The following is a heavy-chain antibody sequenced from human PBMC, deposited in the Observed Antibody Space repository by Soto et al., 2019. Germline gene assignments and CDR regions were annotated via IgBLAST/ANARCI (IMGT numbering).Heavy chain of an antibody. CDR1: GYTFTSYG. CDR2: ISAYNGNT. J-gene: IGHJ4*02. CDR3: ARGAGDYYDPTVFDY. D-gene: IGHD3-22*01. Sequence: GASVKVSCKASGYTFTSYGISWVRQAPGQGLEWMGWISAYNGNTNYAQRLQGRVPMTTDTSTRTAYMELRSLRSDDTAVYYCARGAGDYYDPTVFDYWGQGTLVTVSS. V-gene: IGHV1-18*01.